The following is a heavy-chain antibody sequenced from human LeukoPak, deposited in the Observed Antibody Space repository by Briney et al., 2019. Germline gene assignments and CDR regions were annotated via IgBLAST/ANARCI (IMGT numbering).Heavy chain of an antibody. J-gene: IGHJ4*01. CDR1: GGTFSSYA. Sequence: ASVKVSCKASGGTFSSYAINWVRQATGQGLEWMGWMNPNSGNTGYAQKFQGRVTMTRNTSISTAYMELSSLRSEDTAVYYCARGYSSGWYDFDYWGQGTLVTVSS. V-gene: IGHV1-8*02. CDR2: MNPNSGNT. CDR3: ARGYSSGWYDFDY. D-gene: IGHD6-19*01.